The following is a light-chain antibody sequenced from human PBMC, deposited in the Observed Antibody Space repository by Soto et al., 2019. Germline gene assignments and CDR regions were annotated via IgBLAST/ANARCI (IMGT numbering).Light chain of an antibody. CDR1: QSVSSW. CDR3: QEYNTNFRT. Sequence: DIQMTQSPSTLSAFVGDRVTITCRASQSVSSWLAWYQQKPGKAPKLLIYKASSLESGVPSRFSGSGSGTEFTLTISSLQPDGFASYFCQEYNTNFRTFGQGTKVDI. J-gene: IGKJ1*01. CDR2: KAS. V-gene: IGKV1-5*03.